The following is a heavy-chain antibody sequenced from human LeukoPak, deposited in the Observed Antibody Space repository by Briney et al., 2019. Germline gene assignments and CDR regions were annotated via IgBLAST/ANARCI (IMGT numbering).Heavy chain of an antibody. J-gene: IGHJ4*02. V-gene: IGHV1-2*02. D-gene: IGHD3-3*01. CDR3: ATYYDFWSGPKGARFDY. CDR1: GYTFTGYY. CDR2: INPNSGGT. Sequence: ASVKVSCKASGYTFTGYYMHWVRQAPGQGLEWMGWINPNSGGTNYAQKFQGRVTMTRGTSISTAYMELSRLRSDDTAVYYCATYYDFWSGPKGARFDYWGQGTLVTVSS.